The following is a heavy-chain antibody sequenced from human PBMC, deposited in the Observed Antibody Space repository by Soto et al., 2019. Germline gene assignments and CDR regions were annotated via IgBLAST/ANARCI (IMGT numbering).Heavy chain of an antibody. CDR2: IFYSGYN. Sequence: SETLSLTCTVSGGSVSSGSYYWSWIRQPPGKGLEWIGYIFYSGYNYYNPSLKSRLSMSVDTSKNQFSPRLTSVTAADTAVYFCARLNPIVVVPTPMGWFDPWGQGTLVTVSS. J-gene: IGHJ5*02. CDR1: GGSVSSGSYY. D-gene: IGHD2-2*01. CDR3: ARLNPIVVVPTPMGWFDP. V-gene: IGHV4-31*03.